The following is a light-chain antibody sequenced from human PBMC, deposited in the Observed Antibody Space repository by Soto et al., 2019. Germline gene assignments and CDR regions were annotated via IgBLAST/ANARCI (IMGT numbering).Light chain of an antibody. Sequence: EIVMTQSPATLSVSPGERATLSCRASQSVSSNLAWYQQKPGQAPRLLIYGASTGATGIPARFSGSGSGTEFTLTISSLQSEDFAVYYCQQYNNWPRGLTFGGGTKVEIK. CDR2: GAS. V-gene: IGKV3-15*01. J-gene: IGKJ4*01. CDR1: QSVSSN. CDR3: QQYNNWPRGLT.